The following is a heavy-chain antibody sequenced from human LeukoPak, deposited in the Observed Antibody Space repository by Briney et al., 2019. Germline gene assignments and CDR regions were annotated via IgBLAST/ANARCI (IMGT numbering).Heavy chain of an antibody. CDR1: GISFRNYA. J-gene: IGHJ3*02. CDR3: ARDPNGDYIGAFDM. Sequence: GGSLRLSCVASGISFRNYAMSWVRQAPGKGPEWVSAIRGGGGSAFYADSVKGRFTISRDNSKYTLFLQMNSLRAEDTAVYYCARDPNGDYIGAFDMWGPGTMVTVSS. CDR2: IRGGGGSA. D-gene: IGHD4-17*01. V-gene: IGHV3-23*01.